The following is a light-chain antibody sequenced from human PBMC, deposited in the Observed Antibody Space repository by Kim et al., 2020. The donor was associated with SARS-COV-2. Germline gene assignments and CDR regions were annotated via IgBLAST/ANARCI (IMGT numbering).Light chain of an antibody. CDR1: KLGDQY. J-gene: IGLJ2*01. Sequence: VSPGQTASITCSGDKLGDQYACWYQQKPGQSPVLVIYQDSKRPSGIPERFSGSNSGNTATLTISGTQAMDEADYYCQAWDSSTAVFGGGTQLTVL. CDR3: QAWDSSTAV. V-gene: IGLV3-1*01. CDR2: QDS.